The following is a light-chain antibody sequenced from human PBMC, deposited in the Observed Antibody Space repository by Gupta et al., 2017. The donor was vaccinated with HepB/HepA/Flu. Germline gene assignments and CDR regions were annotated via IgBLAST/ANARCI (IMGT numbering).Light chain of an antibody. Sequence: EIVLTQSPATLSLSPGERATLSCRASQSVSSYLAWYQQTPGQAPRLLIYDASNRATGIPARCSGSGSGTDFPLTISSLEPEDFAVYYCQQRSNWPLTFGGGTKVEIK. J-gene: IGKJ4*01. CDR1: QSVSSY. V-gene: IGKV3-11*01. CDR3: QQRSNWPLT. CDR2: DAS.